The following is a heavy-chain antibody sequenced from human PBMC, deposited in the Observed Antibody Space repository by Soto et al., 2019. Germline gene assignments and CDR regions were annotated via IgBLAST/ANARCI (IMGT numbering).Heavy chain of an antibody. CDR3: ARDFWSGYYLPNYYYYGMDV. J-gene: IGHJ6*02. CDR2: ISSSSSTI. Sequence: GGSLRLSCAASGFTFSDYYMSWIRQAPGKGLEWVSYISSSSSTIYYADSVKGRFTISRDNAKNSLYLQMNSLRAEDTAVYYCARDFWSGYYLPNYYYYGMDVWGQGTTVTVSS. V-gene: IGHV3-11*04. D-gene: IGHD3-3*01. CDR1: GFTFSDYY.